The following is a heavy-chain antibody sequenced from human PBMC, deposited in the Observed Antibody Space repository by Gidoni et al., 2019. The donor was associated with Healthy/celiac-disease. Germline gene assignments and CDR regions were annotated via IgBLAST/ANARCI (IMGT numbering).Heavy chain of an antibody. CDR3: ARDIRYYGSSSWLELMDV. J-gene: IGHJ6*02. CDR2: ISSSGSTI. D-gene: IGHD6-13*01. CDR1: GFTFSSYE. V-gene: IGHV3-48*03. Sequence: EVQLVESGGGLVQPGGSLRLSCAASGFTFSSYEMNWVRQAPGKGLEWVSYISSSGSTIYYADSVKGRFTISRDNAKNSLYLQMNSLRAEDTAVYYCARDIRYYGSSSWLELMDVWGQGTTVTVSS.